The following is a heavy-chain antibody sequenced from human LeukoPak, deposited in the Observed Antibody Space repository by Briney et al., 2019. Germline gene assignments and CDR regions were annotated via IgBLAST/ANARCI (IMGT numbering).Heavy chain of an antibody. CDR2: IKQDGSEK. CDR1: GFSFSSFW. J-gene: IGHJ4*02. D-gene: IGHD1-26*01. V-gene: IGHV3-7*03. CDR3: ARAPPPTTSGHYYFDY. Sequence: PGGSLRLSCAASGFSFSSFWMSWVRQAPGKGLEWVANIKQDGSEKYYVDSVKGRFTISRDNSKNTLYLQMNSLRAEDTAVYYCARAPPPTTSGHYYFDYWGQGTLVTVSS.